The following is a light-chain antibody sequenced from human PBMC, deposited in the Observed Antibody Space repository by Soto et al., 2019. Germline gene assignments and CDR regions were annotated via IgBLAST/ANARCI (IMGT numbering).Light chain of an antibody. V-gene: IGKV3-15*01. CDR2: DAS. Sequence: EIVMTQSPAVLSVSPGERATLSCRASEGINSNLAWYQQKPGQPPRLLIYDASTRATGIPARFSGSGSGTEFTLTISGLRSEDSAVYYCQQFNTWPPFAFGPGTKVHIK. J-gene: IGKJ3*01. CDR3: QQFNTWPPFA. CDR1: EGINSN.